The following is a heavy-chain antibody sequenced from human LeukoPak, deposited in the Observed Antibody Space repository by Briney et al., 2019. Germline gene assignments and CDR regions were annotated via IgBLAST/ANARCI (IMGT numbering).Heavy chain of an antibody. CDR1: GGSFNGYF. J-gene: IGHJ4*02. CDR3: ARSVTPSTFDY. Sequence: SETLSLTCAVYGGSFNGYFWSWIRQPPGKGLEWIGEINHGGSTNYNPSLKSRVAISVDTSKNQFSLKLSSVTAADTAVYYCARSVTPSTFDYWGQGTLVTVSS. CDR2: INHGGST. V-gene: IGHV4-34*01. D-gene: IGHD5-18*01.